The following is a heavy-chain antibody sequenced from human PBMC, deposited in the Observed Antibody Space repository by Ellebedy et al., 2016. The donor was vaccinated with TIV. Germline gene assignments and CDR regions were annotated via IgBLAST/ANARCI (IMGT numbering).Heavy chain of an antibody. D-gene: IGHD5-18*01. CDR1: GFTFSSYS. CDR2: ISSSGTNI. CDR3: ARGAKRGYTYGSVY. V-gene: IGHV3-48*04. Sequence: GESLKISCAASGFTFSSYSMNWVRQAPGKGLEWVSYISSSGTNIYYADSVKGRFTISRDNAKNSLYLQMNSLRAEDTAVYYCARGAKRGYTYGSVYWGQGTLVTVSS. J-gene: IGHJ4*02.